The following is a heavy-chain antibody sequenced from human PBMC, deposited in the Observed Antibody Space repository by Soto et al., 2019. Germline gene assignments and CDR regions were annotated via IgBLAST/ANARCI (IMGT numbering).Heavy chain of an antibody. V-gene: IGHV4-31*03. CDR2: IYYSGST. CDR3: ARVGYYYDSSDYFGDFMGHYFDY. CDR1: GGSISSGGYY. D-gene: IGHD3-22*01. Sequence: PSETLSLTCTVSGGSISSGGYYWSWIRQHPGKGLEWIGYIYYSGSTYYNPSLKSRVTISVDTSKNQFSLKLSSVTAADTAVYYCARVGYYYDSSDYFGDFMGHYFDYWGQGTLVTVSS. J-gene: IGHJ4*02.